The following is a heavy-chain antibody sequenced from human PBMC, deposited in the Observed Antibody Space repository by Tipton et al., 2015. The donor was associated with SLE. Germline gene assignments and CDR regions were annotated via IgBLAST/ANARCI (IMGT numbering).Heavy chain of an antibody. Sequence: TLSLTCTVSSDSISSGTYNWGWIRQTPGKGLEWIGNIFYSGSTYYNPSLKSRVTMSVDTSKNQFSLKPSSVTAADTAVYYCAEYRPLPRLQFNYWGQGTLVTVSS. CDR1: SDSISSGTYN. D-gene: IGHD4-11*01. J-gene: IGHJ4*02. V-gene: IGHV4-39*07. CDR2: IFYSGST. CDR3: AEYRPLPRLQFNY.